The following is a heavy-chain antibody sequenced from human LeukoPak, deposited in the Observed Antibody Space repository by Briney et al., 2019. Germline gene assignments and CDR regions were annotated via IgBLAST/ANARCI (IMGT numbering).Heavy chain of an antibody. CDR2: IYDSGST. D-gene: IGHD6-13*01. V-gene: IGHV4-59*01. CDR3: ARYSSSWPYYGMDV. J-gene: IGHJ6*02. Sequence: SETLSLTCTVSGGSISSYYWSWIRQPPGKGLEWIGYIYDSGSTNYNPSLKSRVTISVDTSKNQFSLKLSSVTAADTAVYYCARYSSSWPYYGMDVWGQGTTVTVSS. CDR1: GGSISSYY.